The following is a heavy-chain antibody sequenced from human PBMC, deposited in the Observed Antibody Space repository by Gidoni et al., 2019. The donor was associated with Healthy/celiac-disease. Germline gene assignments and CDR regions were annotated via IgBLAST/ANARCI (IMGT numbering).Heavy chain of an antibody. CDR3: ARGQGDYVFDY. V-gene: IGHV1-69*01. J-gene: IGHJ4*02. CDR2: ITPMFATA. CDR1: GGSFSSFA. Sequence: QVQLVQSGAEVKKPGSSVKVSCKAFGGSFSSFAISWVRPAPGQGLEWMGGITPMFATANYAQKFQGRVTITADESTSTVYMELSSLRSEDTAVYYCARGQGDYVFDYWGQGTLVTVSS. D-gene: IGHD4-17*01.